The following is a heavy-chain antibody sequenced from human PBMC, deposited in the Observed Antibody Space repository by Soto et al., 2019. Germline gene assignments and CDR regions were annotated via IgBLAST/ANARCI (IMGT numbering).Heavy chain of an antibody. CDR3: ATIGGASGSNNGFDP. Sequence: SETLSLTCTVSGGSINKNYWGWIRQSPGKGLEWIGHIYHSGSTKYNSSLKSRVVISIDASRNQFSLRLTSVTAADTAIYYCATIGGASGSNNGFDPWGQGALVTAS. CDR1: GGSINKNY. CDR2: IYHSGST. D-gene: IGHD3-16*01. V-gene: IGHV4-59*03. J-gene: IGHJ5*02.